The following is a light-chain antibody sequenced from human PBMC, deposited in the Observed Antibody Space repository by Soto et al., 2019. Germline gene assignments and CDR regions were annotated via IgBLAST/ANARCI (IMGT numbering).Light chain of an antibody. Sequence: QRVTISCTGCSSNIGAGYDVHWYQQLPGTAPKLLIYGNSNRPSGVPDRFSGSKSGTSASLAITGLQAEDEADYYCQSYDTSLSVLYVFGTGTKVTVL. CDR2: GNS. V-gene: IGLV1-40*01. CDR1: SSNIGAGYD. J-gene: IGLJ1*01. CDR3: QSYDTSLSVLYV.